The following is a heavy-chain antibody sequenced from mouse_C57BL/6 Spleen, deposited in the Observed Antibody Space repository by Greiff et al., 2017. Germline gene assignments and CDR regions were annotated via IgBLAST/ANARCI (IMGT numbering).Heavy chain of an antibody. CDR1: GYTFTDYY. Sequence: EVQLQQSGPELVKPGASVKISCKASGYTFTDYYMNWVKQSHGKSLEWIGDINPNNGGTSYNQKFKGKATLTVDKSSSTAYMELRSLTSEDSAVYYCARYPPYYGYYVDWYFDVWGTGTSVTVSS. D-gene: IGHD2-3*01. V-gene: IGHV1-26*01. CDR3: ARYPPYYGYYVDWYFDV. J-gene: IGHJ1*03. CDR2: INPNNGGT.